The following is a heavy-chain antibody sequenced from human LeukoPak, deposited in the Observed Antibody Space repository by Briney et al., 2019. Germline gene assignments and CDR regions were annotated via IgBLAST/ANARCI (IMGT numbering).Heavy chain of an antibody. CDR2: ISGSGGST. V-gene: IGHV3-23*01. Sequence: GGSLRLSCAASGFTFSSYAMSWVRQAPGKGLEWVSAISGSGGSTYYADSVKGWFTISRDNSKNTLYLQMNSLRAEDTAVYYCAKVMTRTMVRGVPPSDYWGQGTLVTVSS. CDR1: GFTFSSYA. D-gene: IGHD3-10*01. CDR3: AKVMTRTMVRGVPPSDY. J-gene: IGHJ4*02.